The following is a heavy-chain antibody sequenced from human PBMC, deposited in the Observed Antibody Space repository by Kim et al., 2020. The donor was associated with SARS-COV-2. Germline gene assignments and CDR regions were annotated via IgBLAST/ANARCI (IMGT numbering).Heavy chain of an antibody. J-gene: IGHJ4*02. CDR3: AKDPDYGDFYFDY. D-gene: IGHD4-17*01. Sequence: DAGKGRVTNARDSSKNTLNLKMNSLRAEDTAVYYCAKDPDYGDFYFDYWGQGTLVTVSS. V-gene: IGHV3-23*01.